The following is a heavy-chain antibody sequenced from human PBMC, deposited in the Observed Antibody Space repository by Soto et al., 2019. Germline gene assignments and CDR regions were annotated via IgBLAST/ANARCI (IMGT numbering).Heavy chain of an antibody. CDR3: ARDSDLNYYDSSGYLFDY. J-gene: IGHJ4*02. Sequence: SVKVSCKASGGTFSSYAISWVRQAPGQGLEWMGGIIPIFGTANYAQKFQGRVTITADESTSTAYMELSSLRSEDTAVYYCARDSDLNYYDSSGYLFDYWGQGTLVTVSS. D-gene: IGHD3-22*01. CDR1: GGTFSSYA. CDR2: IIPIFGTA. V-gene: IGHV1-69*13.